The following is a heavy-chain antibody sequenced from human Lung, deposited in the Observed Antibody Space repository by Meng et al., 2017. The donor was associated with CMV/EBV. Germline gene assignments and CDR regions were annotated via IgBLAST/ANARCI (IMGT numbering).Heavy chain of an antibody. CDR2: IIPILGIA. CDR3: ASLGRDYYGMDV. J-gene: IGHJ6*02. V-gene: IGHV1-69*02. D-gene: IGHD1-26*01. Sequence: SVXVSCKASGGTFSSYTISWVRQAPGQGLEWMGRIIPILGIANYAQKFQGRVTITADESTSTAYMELSSLRSEDTAVYYCASLGRDYYGMDVWGQGTTVTVSS. CDR1: GGTFSSYT.